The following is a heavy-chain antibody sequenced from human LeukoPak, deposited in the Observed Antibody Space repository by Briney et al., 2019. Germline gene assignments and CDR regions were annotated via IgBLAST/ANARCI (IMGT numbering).Heavy chain of an antibody. Sequence: ETLSLTCTVSGGSISSDYWSWIRQPPGKGLEWIGYIFYSGTTSYNPSLQSRVTISVDTSKNQFSLKLSSVTAADTAVYYCARHVTYYGMAVWGQGTTVTVSS. D-gene: IGHD5-18*01. V-gene: IGHV4-59*08. J-gene: IGHJ6*02. CDR2: IFYSGTT. CDR1: GGSISSDY. CDR3: ARHVTYYGMAV.